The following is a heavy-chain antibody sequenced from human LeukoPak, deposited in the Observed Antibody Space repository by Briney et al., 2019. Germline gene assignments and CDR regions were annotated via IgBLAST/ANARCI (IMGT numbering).Heavy chain of an antibody. V-gene: IGHV3-NL1*01. CDR3: AKDLAAAGIRYFQH. CDR1: GFTFSSYS. J-gene: IGHJ1*01. D-gene: IGHD6-13*01. CDR2: IYSGGST. Sequence: GGSLRLSCAASGFTFSSYSMNWVRQAPGKGLEWVAVIYSGGSTYYADSVKGRFTISRDNSENTLYLQMNSLRAEGTAVYYCAKDLAAAGIRYFQHWGQGTLVTVSS.